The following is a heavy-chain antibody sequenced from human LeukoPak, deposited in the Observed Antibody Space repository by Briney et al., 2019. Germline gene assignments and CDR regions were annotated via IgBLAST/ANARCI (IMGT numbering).Heavy chain of an antibody. CDR1: GFTFSSYA. CDR3: ARDSRGIVGATIYY. D-gene: IGHD1-26*01. Sequence: GGSLRLSCAASGFTFSSYAMHWVRQAPGKGLEWVAVISYDGSNKYYADSVKGRFTISRDNSKNTLYLQMNSLRAEDTAVYYCARDSRGIVGATIYYWGQGTLVTVSS. J-gene: IGHJ4*02. V-gene: IGHV3-30*04. CDR2: ISYDGSNK.